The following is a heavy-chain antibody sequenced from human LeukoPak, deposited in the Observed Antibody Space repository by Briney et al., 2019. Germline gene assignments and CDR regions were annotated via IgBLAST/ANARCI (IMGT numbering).Heavy chain of an antibody. CDR2: IYPGDSET. Sequence: GESLKISCKASGYTFTTYWIGWVRQIPGKGLEWMGVIYPGDSETRYSPSFQGQVTFSVDKSIDTAYLQWGSLKASDTAIYFCARPAAVAGYYFDYWGQGTLVTVSS. CDR3: ARPAAVAGYYFDY. V-gene: IGHV5-51*01. CDR1: GYTFTTYW. J-gene: IGHJ4*02. D-gene: IGHD6-19*01.